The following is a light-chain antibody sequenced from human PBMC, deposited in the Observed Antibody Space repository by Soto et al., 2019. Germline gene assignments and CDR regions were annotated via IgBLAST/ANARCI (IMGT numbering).Light chain of an antibody. CDR3: KQRGNXPWT. CDR1: QSVSSY. Sequence: EIVLTESPATLSLSPGERATLSCRASQSVSSYLAWYQQKPGQAPRLLIYDASNRATGIPGRFSGSGSGTDFPLTISSLEPEDFAVYYFKQRGNXPWTFGQWTKV. J-gene: IGKJ1*01. V-gene: IGKV3-11*01. CDR2: DAS.